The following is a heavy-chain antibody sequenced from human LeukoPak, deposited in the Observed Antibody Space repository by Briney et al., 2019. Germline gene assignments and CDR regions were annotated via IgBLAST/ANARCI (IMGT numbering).Heavy chain of an antibody. CDR3: ASVCSSTSCNDAFDI. Sequence: GESLKISCKGSGYSFTSYWIGWVRQMPGKGLEWMGIIYPGDSDTRYGPSFQGQVTISADKSISTAYLQWSSLKASDTAMYYCASVCSSTSCNDAFDIWGQGTMVTVSS. V-gene: IGHV5-51*01. CDR2: IYPGDSDT. D-gene: IGHD2-2*01. J-gene: IGHJ3*02. CDR1: GYSFTSYW.